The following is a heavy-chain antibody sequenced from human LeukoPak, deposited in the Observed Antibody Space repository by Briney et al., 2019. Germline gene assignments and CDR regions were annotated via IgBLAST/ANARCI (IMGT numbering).Heavy chain of an antibody. CDR3: ARGGRMIVVAPSFDY. J-gene: IGHJ4*02. CDR1: GGSISSSSYY. CDR2: IYYSGST. V-gene: IGHV4-39*07. D-gene: IGHD3-22*01. Sequence: SETLSLTCTVSGGSISSSSYYWGWIRQPPGKGLEWIGSIYYSGSTYYNPSLKSRVTISVDTCKKQFSLKLSSVTAADTAVYYCARGGRMIVVAPSFDYWGQGTLVTVSS.